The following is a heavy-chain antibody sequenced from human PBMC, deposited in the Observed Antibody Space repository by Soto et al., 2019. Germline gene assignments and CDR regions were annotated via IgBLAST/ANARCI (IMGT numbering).Heavy chain of an antibody. D-gene: IGHD6-13*01. V-gene: IGHV3-21*01. CDR1: GFTFRSFT. CDR2: ISSNSAYI. CDR3: TGDASRDSSARGWFDP. Sequence: PGGSLRLSCAASGFTFRSFTMNWVRQAPGKGLEWVSTISSNSAYIYYTDALRGRFTISRDNAKNSLHLQMNSLRAEDTAVYYCTGDASRDSSARGWFDPWGQGTLVTAPQ. J-gene: IGHJ5*02.